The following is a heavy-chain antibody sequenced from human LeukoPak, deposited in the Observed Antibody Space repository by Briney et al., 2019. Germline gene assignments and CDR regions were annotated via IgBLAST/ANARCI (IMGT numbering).Heavy chain of an antibody. V-gene: IGHV3-74*01. CDR3: ARDTSRTMDV. Sequence: GGSLRLSCAASGFTFSGYWMHWVRQAPGKGLVWVSIINTDGSTTGYADSVKGQFTISRDNAKNTLYLQINSPRVEDTAVYFCARDTSRTMDVWGQGTTVTV. J-gene: IGHJ6*02. CDR1: GFTFSGYW. D-gene: IGHD2/OR15-2a*01. CDR2: INTDGSTT.